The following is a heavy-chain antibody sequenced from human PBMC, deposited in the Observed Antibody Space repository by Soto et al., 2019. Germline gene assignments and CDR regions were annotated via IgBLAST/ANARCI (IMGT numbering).Heavy chain of an antibody. CDR2: ISSTTNYI. CDR1: GFTFTRYS. V-gene: IGHV3-21*06. CDR3: ARESEDLTSNFDY. J-gene: IGHJ4*02. Sequence: GSLRLSCAASGFTFTRYSMNWVRQAPGKGLEWVSSISSTTNYIYYGESMKGRFTISRDNAKNSLYLEMNSLRAEDTAVYYCARESEDLTSNFDYWGQGTLVTVSS.